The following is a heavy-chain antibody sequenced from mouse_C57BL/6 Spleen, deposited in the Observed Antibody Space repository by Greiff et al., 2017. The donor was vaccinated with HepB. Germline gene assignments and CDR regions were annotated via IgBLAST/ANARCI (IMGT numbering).Heavy chain of an antibody. D-gene: IGHD2-4*01. V-gene: IGHV1-72*01. CDR3: ARSEDYGGYFDV. Sequence: VQLQQPGAELVKPGASVKLSCKASGYTFTSYWMHWVKQRPGRGLEWIGRIDPTSGCTKYNEKFKSKATMTVDKPSSTAYMQLSSLTSEDAAVYYCARSEDYGGYFDVWGTGTTVTVSS. J-gene: IGHJ1*03. CDR2: IDPTSGCT. CDR1: GYTFTSYW.